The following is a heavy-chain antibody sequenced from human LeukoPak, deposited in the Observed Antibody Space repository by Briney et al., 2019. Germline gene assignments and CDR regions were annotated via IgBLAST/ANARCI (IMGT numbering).Heavy chain of an antibody. J-gene: IGHJ4*02. D-gene: IGHD3-22*01. CDR1: GGSISSYY. CDR3: ARQAMSGFSSGSYLDY. Sequence: PSETLSLTCTVSGGSISSYYWSWIRQPAGKGLEWIGRIYISGSTNYNPSLKSRVTMSVDTSKNQFSLKLSSVTAADTAVYYCARQAMSGFSSGSYLDYWGQGTLVTVSS. CDR2: IYISGST. V-gene: IGHV4-4*07.